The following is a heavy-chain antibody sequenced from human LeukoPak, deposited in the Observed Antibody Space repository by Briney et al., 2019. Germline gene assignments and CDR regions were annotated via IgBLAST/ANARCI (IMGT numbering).Heavy chain of an antibody. CDR2: ISSSGSTI. D-gene: IGHD2-15*01. CDR3: VFPYWQDLDH. V-gene: IGHV3-48*02. J-gene: IGHJ4*02. Sequence: GGSLRLSCAASVFTFRSHSMQGVRQAPGKGLEWVSHISSSGSTIYYADSVKGRFTISRDNAKESLYLQMSSLRDEDTAVYYCVFPYWQDLDHWGQGTLVTVSS. CDR1: VFTFRSHS.